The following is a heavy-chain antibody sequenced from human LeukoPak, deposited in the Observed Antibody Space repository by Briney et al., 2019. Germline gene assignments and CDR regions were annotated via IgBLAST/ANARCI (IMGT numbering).Heavy chain of an antibody. D-gene: IGHD3-16*02. V-gene: IGHV1-8*01. J-gene: IGHJ6*03. CDR3: ARGFPNYVWGSYRLDYYYYYMDV. CDR2: MNPNSGNT. Sequence: ASVKVSCKASGYTFTSYDINWVRQATGQGLEWMGWMNPNSGNTGYAQKFQGRVTMTRNTSISTAYMELSSLRSEDTAVYYCARGFPNYVWGSYRLDYYYYYMDVWGKGTTVTISS. CDR1: GYTFTSYD.